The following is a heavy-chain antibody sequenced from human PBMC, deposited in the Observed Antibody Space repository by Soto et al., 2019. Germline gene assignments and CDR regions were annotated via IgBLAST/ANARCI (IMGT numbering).Heavy chain of an antibody. CDR1: GFAFSTYA. J-gene: IGHJ6*02. CDR2: IVDSGGRT. Sequence: EVQLLESGGGLVQPGGSLRLSCAASGFAFSTYAMNWVRQAPGKGLEWVSGIVDSGGRTFYADSVKGRFTISRDNSKNTLYLEMNSLRAEDTAIYYCAPVPADSSYHGTDVWGQGTTVTVSS. V-gene: IGHV3-23*01. CDR3: APVPADSSYHGTDV. D-gene: IGHD2-2*01.